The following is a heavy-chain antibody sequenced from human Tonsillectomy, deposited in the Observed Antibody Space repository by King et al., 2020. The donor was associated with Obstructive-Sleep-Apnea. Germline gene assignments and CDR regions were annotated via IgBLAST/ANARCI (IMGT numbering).Heavy chain of an antibody. CDR3: ARQYYYDSSGYYLPEGFDY. Sequence: QLQESGPGLVKPSETLSLTCTVSGGSISSSSYYWGWIRQPPGKGLEWIGSIYYSGSTYYNPSLKSRVTISVDTSKNQFSLKLSSVTAADTAVYYCARQYYYDSSGYYLPEGFDYWGQGTLVTVSS. CDR1: GGSISSSSYY. V-gene: IGHV4-39*01. CDR2: IYYSGST. J-gene: IGHJ4*02. D-gene: IGHD3-22*01.